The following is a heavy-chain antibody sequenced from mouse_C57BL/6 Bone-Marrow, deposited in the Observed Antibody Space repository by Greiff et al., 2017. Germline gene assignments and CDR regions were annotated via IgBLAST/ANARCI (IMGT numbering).Heavy chain of an antibody. CDR1: GYTFTGYW. Sequence: QVQLKESGAELMKPGASVKLSCKATGYTFTGYWIEWVKQRPGHGLEWIGEILPGSGSTNYNEKFKGKATFTADTSSNTAYMQLSSLTTEDSAIYYGARGLIADDGGAWFAYWGQGTLVTVSA. CDR3: ARGLIADDGGAWFAY. J-gene: IGHJ3*01. V-gene: IGHV1-9*01. D-gene: IGHD2-2*01. CDR2: ILPGSGST.